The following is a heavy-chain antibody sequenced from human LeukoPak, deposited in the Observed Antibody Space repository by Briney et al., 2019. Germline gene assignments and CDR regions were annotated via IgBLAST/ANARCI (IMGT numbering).Heavy chain of an antibody. CDR3: ARVPWRYDTSRRLWFDP. CDR2: IYYSGST. Sequence: SETLSLTCTVSGGSISSYYWSWIRQPPGKGLEWIGYIYYSGSTNYNPSLKSRVTISVDTSKNQFSLKLSSVTAADTAVYYCARVPWRYDTSRRLWFDPWGQGPLVTVSS. D-gene: IGHD3-22*01. CDR1: GGSISSYY. J-gene: IGHJ5*02. V-gene: IGHV4-59*01.